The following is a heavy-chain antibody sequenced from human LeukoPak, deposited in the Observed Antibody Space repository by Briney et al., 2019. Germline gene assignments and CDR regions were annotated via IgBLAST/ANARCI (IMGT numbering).Heavy chain of an antibody. J-gene: IGHJ5*02. V-gene: IGHV4-59*01. D-gene: IGHD3-22*01. CDR1: GGSISTYY. CDR3: ARAAFRRGVVIRADWFDP. Sequence: PSETLSLTCTVSGGSISTYYWNWIRQPPGKGLEWIGYVYHSGSTNYNPSLKSRVAISVDTSKNQFSLKLSSVTAADTAVYYCARAAFRRGVVIRADWFDPWGQGTLVTVSS. CDR2: VYHSGST.